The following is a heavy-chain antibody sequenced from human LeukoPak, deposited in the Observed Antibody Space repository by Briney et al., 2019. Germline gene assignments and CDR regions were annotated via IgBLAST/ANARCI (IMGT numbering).Heavy chain of an antibody. CDR1: GGSISSYY. V-gene: IGHV4-59*01. J-gene: IGHJ6*03. CDR2: IYYSGST. Sequence: PSETLSLTCTVPGGSISSYYWSWIRQPPGKGLEWIGYIYYSGSTNYNPSLKSRVTISVDTSKNQSSLKLSSVTAADTAVYYCARAASYGPYYYYYYMDVWGKGTTVTVSS. CDR3: ARAASYGPYYYYYYMDV. D-gene: IGHD5-18*01.